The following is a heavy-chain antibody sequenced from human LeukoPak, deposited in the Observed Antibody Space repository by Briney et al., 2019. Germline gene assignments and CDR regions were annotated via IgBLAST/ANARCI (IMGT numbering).Heavy chain of an antibody. Sequence: ASVKVSCKASGYTFTGYYMHWVRQAPGQGLEWMGWINPNSGGTNYAQKFQGRVTMTRDTSISTAYMELSRLRSDDTAVYYCARDATFSSSWMRPFPRFDPWGQGTLVTVSS. J-gene: IGHJ5*02. V-gene: IGHV1-2*02. CDR2: INPNSGGT. CDR1: GYTFTGYY. CDR3: ARDATFSSSWMRPFPRFDP. D-gene: IGHD6-13*01.